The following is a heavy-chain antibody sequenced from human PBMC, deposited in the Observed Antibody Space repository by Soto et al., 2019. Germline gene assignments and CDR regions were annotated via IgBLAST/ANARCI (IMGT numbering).Heavy chain of an antibody. CDR1: GYTFAAYY. J-gene: IGHJ4*02. CDR3: ARDPYYGDYWGYFFDS. CDR2: INPTSGGT. D-gene: IGHD4-17*01. Sequence: QVQLVQSGAEVKKPGASVKVSCKTSGYTFAAYYIHWIRQTPGQGLEWMGWINPTSGGTVYAQNFQDRVTMTRDTSISTAYMELRRLNSDDTALYYCARDPYYGDYWGYFFDSWGQGTPVTVSS. V-gene: IGHV1-2*02.